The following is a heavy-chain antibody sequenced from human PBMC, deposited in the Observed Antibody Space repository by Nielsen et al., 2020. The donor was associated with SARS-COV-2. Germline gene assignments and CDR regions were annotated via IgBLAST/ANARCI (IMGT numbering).Heavy chain of an antibody. J-gene: IGHJ6*02. V-gene: IGHV3-7*04. CDR2: IKPDGSEK. Sequence: VRQAPGKGLEWVADIKPDGSEKVYVDSVKGRFTISRDNAKNSMSLQMNSLRAEDTAVYYCARGAIVVPRYYYYGMDVWGQGTTVTVSS. D-gene: IGHD3-22*01. CDR3: ARGAIVVPRYYYYGMDV.